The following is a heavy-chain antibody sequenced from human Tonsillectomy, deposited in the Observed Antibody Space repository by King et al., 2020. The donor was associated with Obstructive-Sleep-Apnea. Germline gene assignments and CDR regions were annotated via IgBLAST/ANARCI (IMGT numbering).Heavy chain of an antibody. D-gene: IGHD5-24*01. CDR1: GCSISSYY. CDR2: IYYSWST. V-gene: IGHV4-59*08. CDR3: ARGWLQPAVWFDL. J-gene: IGHJ2*01. Sequence: VQLQESGPGLVKPSETLSLTCTVSGCSISSYYWSWIRQPPGKGLEWIGYIYYSWSTNYNPSLKSRVTISVDTSKNQFSLKLSSVTAADTAVYYCARGWLQPAVWFDLWGRGTLVTVSS.